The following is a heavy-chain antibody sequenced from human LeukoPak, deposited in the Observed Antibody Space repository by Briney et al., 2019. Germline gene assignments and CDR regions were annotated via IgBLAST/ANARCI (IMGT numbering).Heavy chain of an antibody. V-gene: IGHV4-61*01. Sequence: SETLSLTCTVSGGSVSSGSYYWSWIRQPPGKGLEWIGYIYYSGSTNYNPSLNSRVTISLDKSKNQFSLRLTSVTAADTAVYYCARFHYDESDFSYAQYYFDYWGQGTLVTVSS. D-gene: IGHD3/OR15-3a*01. CDR1: GGSVSSGSYY. CDR2: IYYSGST. CDR3: ARFHYDESDFSYAQYYFDY. J-gene: IGHJ4*02.